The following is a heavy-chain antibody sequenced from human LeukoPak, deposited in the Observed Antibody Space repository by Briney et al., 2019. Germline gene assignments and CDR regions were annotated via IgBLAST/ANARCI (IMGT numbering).Heavy chain of an antibody. CDR1: GYTFNDYY. CDR2: VDPGDGET. V-gene: IGHV1-69-2*01. CDR3: ATPDCRGSNCYVP. D-gene: IGHD2-2*01. Sequence: ASVKISCTASGYTFNDYYIQWVQQAPGKGLIWMGRVDPGDGETIYAETFQGRVTITADPSTDTAYMELSSLRSEDTAVYYCATPDCRGSNCYVPWGQGTLVTVSS. J-gene: IGHJ5*02.